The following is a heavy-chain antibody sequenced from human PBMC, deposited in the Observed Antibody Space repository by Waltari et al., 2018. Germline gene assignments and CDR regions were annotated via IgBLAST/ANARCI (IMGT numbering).Heavy chain of an antibody. Sequence: QLQLQESGPGLVKPSGTLSLTCAVSGDSMSSTYCWSWVRQPPGKGLEWMGQVRGDGKTNYNPSFASRVTISLDTYNKQFSLKATSATAADTAVYYCARDRGRGLYLDSWGPGILVTVSP. CDR1: GDSMSSTYC. CDR2: VRGDGKT. V-gene: IGHV4-4*02. CDR3: ARDRGRGLYLDS. J-gene: IGHJ4*02. D-gene: IGHD2-15*01.